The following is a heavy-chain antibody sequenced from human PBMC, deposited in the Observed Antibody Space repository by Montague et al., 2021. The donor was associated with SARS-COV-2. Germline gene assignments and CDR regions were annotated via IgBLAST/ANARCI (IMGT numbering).Heavy chain of an antibody. Sequence: SESLSLTCTVSGGSISSDSYYWGWIRQPPGKGLGWSGTIYYSGSTYYSPSLKSRVTISVDTSKNQFSLKLSSVTAADTAVYYCARVWFSTVIVVVIWGPFDYWGQGALVTVSS. CDR2: IYYSGST. D-gene: IGHD3-22*01. CDR1: GGSISSDSYY. CDR3: ARVWFSTVIVVVIWGPFDY. J-gene: IGHJ4*02. V-gene: IGHV4-39*07.